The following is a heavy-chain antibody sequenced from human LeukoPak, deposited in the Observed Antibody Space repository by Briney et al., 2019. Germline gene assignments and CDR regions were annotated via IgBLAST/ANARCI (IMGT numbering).Heavy chain of an antibody. CDR3: ARDVSGYEYFQH. CDR2: INHSGST. Sequence: SETLSLTCAVYGGSFSGYYWSWIRQPPGKGLEWIGEINHSGSTNYNPSLKSRVTISVDTSKNQFSLKLSSVTAADTAAYYCARDVSGYEYFQHWGQGTLVTVSS. D-gene: IGHD5-12*01. V-gene: IGHV4-34*01. J-gene: IGHJ1*01. CDR1: GGSFSGYY.